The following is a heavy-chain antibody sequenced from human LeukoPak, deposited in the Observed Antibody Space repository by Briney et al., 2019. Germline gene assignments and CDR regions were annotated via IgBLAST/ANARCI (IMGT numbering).Heavy chain of an antibody. V-gene: IGHV3-53*01. J-gene: IGHJ4*02. D-gene: IGHD3-9*01. CDR1: GFTVSSNY. CDR3: SRAREYYDILTGYSSYYFDF. CDR2: IYSGGST. Sequence: GGSLRLSCTASGFTVSSNYMSWVRQAPGKGLEWVSVIYSGGSTYYADSEKGRFTISRDSSKNTLYLQMNSLRAEDTAVYYCSRAREYYDILTGYSSYYFDFWGQGTLVTVSS.